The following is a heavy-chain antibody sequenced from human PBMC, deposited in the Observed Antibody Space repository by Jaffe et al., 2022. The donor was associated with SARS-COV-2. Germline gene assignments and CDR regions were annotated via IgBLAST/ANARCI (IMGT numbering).Heavy chain of an antibody. Sequence: EVQLVESGGGLVKPGGSLRLSCAASGFTFSNAWMSWVRQAPGKGLEWVGRIKSKTDGGTTDYAAPVKGRFTISRDDSKNTLYLQMNSLKTEDTAVYYCTTDWVDYDFWSGTWYWGQGTLVTVSS. CDR3: TTDWVDYDFWSGTWY. D-gene: IGHD3-3*01. CDR2: IKSKTDGGTT. J-gene: IGHJ4*02. V-gene: IGHV3-15*01. CDR1: GFTFSNAW.